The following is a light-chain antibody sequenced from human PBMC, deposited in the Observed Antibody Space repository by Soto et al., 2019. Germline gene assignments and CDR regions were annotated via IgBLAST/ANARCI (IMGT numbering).Light chain of an antibody. Sequence: QSALTQPPSACGTPGQRVTVSCSGSSSNIGSNTVNWYQQLPGTAPKLLIYSNNQRPSGVPDRFSGSKSGTSASLAISGLQSEDEADYYCAAWDDSLKGFVFGTGIKVTVL. CDR2: SNN. CDR1: SSNIGSNT. J-gene: IGLJ1*01. CDR3: AAWDDSLKGFV. V-gene: IGLV1-44*01.